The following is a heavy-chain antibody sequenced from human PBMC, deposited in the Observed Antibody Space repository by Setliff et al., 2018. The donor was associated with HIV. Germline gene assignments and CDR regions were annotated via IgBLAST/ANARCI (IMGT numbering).Heavy chain of an antibody. CDR1: GFTFGDYT. J-gene: IGHJ3*02. CDR2: IRSKGYGGTT. D-gene: IGHD3-22*01. V-gene: IGHV3-49*04. CDR3: TTDPWYYYDSSGYYFDAFEI. Sequence: PGGSLRLSCTASGFTFGDYTMSWVRQAPGKGLEWVGLIRSKGYGGTTEHAASVKGRFTISRDDSKSIAYLQINSLKTEDTAVYYCTTDPWYYYDSSGYYFDAFEIWGQGTMVTVSS.